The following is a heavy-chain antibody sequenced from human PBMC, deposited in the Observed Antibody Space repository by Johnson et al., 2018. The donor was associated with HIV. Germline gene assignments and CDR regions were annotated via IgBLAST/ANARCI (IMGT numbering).Heavy chain of an antibody. CDR1: GLNFSDYG. Sequence: QVQLVESGGGVVQPGRSVRLSCAASGLNFSDYGMHWVRQAPGKGLEWVAVISFDGSNEYYADSVKGRFTISRDNSKNTLYLQMNTLRAEDTAVYYCARVEAAAGLAFDIWGQGTMVTVSS. D-gene: IGHD6-13*01. V-gene: IGHV3-30*14. J-gene: IGHJ3*02. CDR3: ARVEAAAGLAFDI. CDR2: ISFDGSNE.